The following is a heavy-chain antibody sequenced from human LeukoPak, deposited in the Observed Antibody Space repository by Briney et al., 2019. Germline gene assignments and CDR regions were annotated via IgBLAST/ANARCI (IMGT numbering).Heavy chain of an antibody. CDR2: MNPNSGNT. CDR1: GYTFTSYD. V-gene: IGHV1-8*01. Sequence: ASVKVSCKASGYTFTSYDINWVRQATGQGLEWMGWMNPNSGNTGYAQKFQGRVTMTRNTSISTAYMELSSLRSEDTAVYYCARGPPGWYGSGSQYYYYYMDVWGKGTTVTISS. D-gene: IGHD3-10*01. CDR3: ARGPPGWYGSGSQYYYYYMDV. J-gene: IGHJ6*03.